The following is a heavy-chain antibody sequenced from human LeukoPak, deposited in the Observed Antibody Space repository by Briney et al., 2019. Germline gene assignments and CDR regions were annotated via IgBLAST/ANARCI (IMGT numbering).Heavy chain of an antibody. Sequence: GGSLRLSCAASGFTFSSYSMNWVRQAPGNGLEWVSYISSSSSTIYYADSVKGPFTISRDNAKNSLYLQMNSLRADDTAVYYWARDPTPDCSSTRRPGGGYFDYWGQGTLVTVSS. D-gene: IGHD2-2*01. CDR2: ISSSSSTI. J-gene: IGHJ4*02. CDR1: GFTFSSYS. V-gene: IGHV3-48*01. CDR3: ARDPTPDCSSTRRPGGGYFDY.